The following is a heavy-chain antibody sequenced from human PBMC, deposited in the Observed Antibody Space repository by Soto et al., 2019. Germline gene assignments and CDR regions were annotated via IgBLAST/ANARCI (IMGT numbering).Heavy chain of an antibody. CDR1: GYTFTSYG. J-gene: IGHJ4*02. D-gene: IGHD3-22*01. CDR2: INPGNGNT. CDR3: ARGGYFDSSNYLAY. Sequence: ASVKVSCKASGYTFTSYGINCVRRAPGRGLEWMGWINPGNGNTKYSQQFQGRVIIDRDTSASTAYMELSSLRSEDTAVYYCARGGYFDSSNYLAYWGLGTLVTVSS. V-gene: IGHV1-3*01.